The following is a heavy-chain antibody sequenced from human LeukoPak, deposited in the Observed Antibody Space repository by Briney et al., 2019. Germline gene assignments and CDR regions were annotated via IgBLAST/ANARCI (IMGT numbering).Heavy chain of an antibody. CDR1: GFTFSSYS. Sequence: GGSLRLSCAASGFTFSSYSMNWVRQAPGKGLEWVSSISSSSSYIYYADSVKGRFTISRDNAKNSLYLQMNSLRAEDTAVYYCASRARSSWYGGYYFDYWGQGTLVTVSS. CDR3: ASRARSSWYGGYYFDY. D-gene: IGHD6-13*01. J-gene: IGHJ4*02. CDR2: ISSSSSYI. V-gene: IGHV3-21*01.